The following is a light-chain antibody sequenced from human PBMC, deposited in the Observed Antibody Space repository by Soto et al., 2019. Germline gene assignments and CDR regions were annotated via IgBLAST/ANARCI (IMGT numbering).Light chain of an antibody. J-gene: IGKJ1*01. Sequence: DIQMTQSPSTLSASVGDRVTITCRASQSISSWLAWYQQKPGKAPKLLIYDASSLESGVPSRFRGSGSGTEFTLTISSLQPDDFATYSCQQYNSYSTFGQGTKVEIK. V-gene: IGKV1-5*01. CDR2: DAS. CDR3: QQYNSYST. CDR1: QSISSW.